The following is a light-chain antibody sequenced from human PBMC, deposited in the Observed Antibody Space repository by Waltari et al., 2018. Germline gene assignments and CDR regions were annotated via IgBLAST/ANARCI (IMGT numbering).Light chain of an antibody. Sequence: QSALTQPPSASASPGQSVTISCTGTASDIGGYTYVSWYQQHPGKAPKLIIYAISERASGFPYRFCGSKSGNTASLTISGLRAEEEAEYYCKSYAGRKNVFGTGTKVTVL. CDR3: KSYAGRKNV. CDR2: AIS. J-gene: IGLJ1*01. CDR1: ASDIGGYTY. V-gene: IGLV2-8*01.